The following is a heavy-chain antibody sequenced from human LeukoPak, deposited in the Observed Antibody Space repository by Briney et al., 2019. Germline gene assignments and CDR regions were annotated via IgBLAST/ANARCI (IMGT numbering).Heavy chain of an antibody. Sequence: GGSLRLSCAASGFTFSSYSMNWVRQAPGKGLEWVSYISSSSSTIYYADSVKGRFTISRDNAKNSLYLQMNSLRAEDTAVYYCARSQIIYDSSGYYSEYFQHWGQGTLVTVSS. J-gene: IGHJ1*01. CDR3: ARSQIIYDSSGYYSEYFQH. CDR1: GFTFSSYS. CDR2: ISSSSSTI. V-gene: IGHV3-48*04. D-gene: IGHD3-22*01.